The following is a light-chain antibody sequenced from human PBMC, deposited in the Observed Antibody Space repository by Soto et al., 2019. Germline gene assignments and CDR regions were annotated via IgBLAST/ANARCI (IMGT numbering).Light chain of an antibody. CDR3: SSYTSSRTHV. CDR1: SSDVGGYNY. J-gene: IGLJ1*01. Sequence: QSALTQPASVSASPGQSITISCTGTSSDVGGYNYVSWYQQHPDKAPKLMIYDVRNRPSGVSDRFSGSKSGNTASLTISGLQAEDEADYYCSSYTSSRTHVFGTGTQLTVL. V-gene: IGLV2-14*01. CDR2: DVR.